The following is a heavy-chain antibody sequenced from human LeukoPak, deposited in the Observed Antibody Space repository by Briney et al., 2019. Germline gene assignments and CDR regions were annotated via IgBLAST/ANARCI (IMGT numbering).Heavy chain of an antibody. Sequence: PGRSLRLSCAASGFTFSSYGMHWVRQAPGKGLEWVAVISYDGSNKYYADSVKGRFTISRDNSKNTLYLQMNSLRAEDTAVYYCAKDLGVRLRVFDYWGQGTLVTVSS. J-gene: IGHJ4*02. CDR2: ISYDGSNK. CDR1: GFTFSSYG. V-gene: IGHV3-30*18. D-gene: IGHD3-3*01. CDR3: AKDLGVRLRVFDY.